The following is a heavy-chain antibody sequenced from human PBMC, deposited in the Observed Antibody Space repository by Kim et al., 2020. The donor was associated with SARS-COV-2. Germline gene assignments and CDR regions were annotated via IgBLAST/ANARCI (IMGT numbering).Heavy chain of an antibody. J-gene: IGHJ4*02. Sequence: YYADSVKGRFTSSKDNSKNTLYLQMSSLRAEDTAVYYCVKDGVGLSAIGYWGQGTLVTVSS. CDR3: VKDGVGLSAIGY. V-gene: IGHV3-64D*09. D-gene: IGHD3-10*01.